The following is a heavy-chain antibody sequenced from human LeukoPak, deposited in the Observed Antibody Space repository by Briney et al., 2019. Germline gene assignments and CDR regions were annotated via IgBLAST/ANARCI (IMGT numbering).Heavy chain of an antibody. CDR3: ARDLSSIWSNLAY. V-gene: IGHV3-20*04. Sequence: TGGSLTLSCEVSGFTFAVYGLSWLRQAPGKGRQWVADIYWSGDNTFYAPSVKGRFTISRDNTKKTLYLQMNNLRGDDTAAYYCARDLSSIWSNLAYWGQGTLVTVSS. D-gene: IGHD6-13*01. J-gene: IGHJ4*02. CDR1: GFTFAVYG. CDR2: IYWSGDNT.